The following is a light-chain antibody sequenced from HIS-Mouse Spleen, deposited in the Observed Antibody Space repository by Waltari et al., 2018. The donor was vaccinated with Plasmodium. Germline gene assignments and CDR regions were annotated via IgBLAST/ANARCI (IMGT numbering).Light chain of an antibody. CDR2: EDS. V-gene: IGLV3-10*01. Sequence: SYELTQPPSVSVSPGQTARITCSGDALPKKYAYWYQQKSGQAPVLVIYEDSKRPSGTPEGFSGSSSGTMATLTISGAQAEDEADYYCYSTDSSGNHRVFGGGTKLTVL. CDR1: ALPKKY. CDR3: YSTDSSGNHRV. J-gene: IGLJ3*02.